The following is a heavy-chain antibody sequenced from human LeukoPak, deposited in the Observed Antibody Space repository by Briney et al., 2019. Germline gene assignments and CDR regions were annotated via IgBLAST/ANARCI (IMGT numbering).Heavy chain of an antibody. D-gene: IGHD1-26*01. J-gene: IGHJ4*02. CDR1: GFTFSSYG. CDR2: ISGSGGST. CDR3: ARAPPHYSGSYFPAML. Sequence: GGSLRLSCAASGFTFSSYGMSWVRQAPGKGLEWVSAISGSGGSTYYADSVKGRFTISRDNSKNTLYLQMNGLRAEDTAVYYCARAPPHYSGSYFPAMLWGQGTLVTVSS. V-gene: IGHV3-23*01.